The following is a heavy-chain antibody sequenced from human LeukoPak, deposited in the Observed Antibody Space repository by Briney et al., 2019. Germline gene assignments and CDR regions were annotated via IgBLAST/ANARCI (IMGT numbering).Heavy chain of an antibody. CDR1: GGSISSCSYY. J-gene: IGHJ3*02. D-gene: IGHD6-19*01. V-gene: IGHV4-39*07. CDR3: ARSSSGWLQDAFDI. CDR2: IYYSGST. Sequence: SETLSLTCTVSGGSISSCSYYWGWIRQPPGKGLEWIGSIYYSGSTYYNPSLKSRVTISVDTSKNQFSLKLSSVTAADTAVYYCARSSSGWLQDAFDIWGQGTMVTVSS.